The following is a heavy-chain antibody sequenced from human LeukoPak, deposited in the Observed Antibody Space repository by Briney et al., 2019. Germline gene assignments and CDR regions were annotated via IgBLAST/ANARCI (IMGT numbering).Heavy chain of an antibody. Sequence: PSETLSLTCAVSGTSFSSYYWSWIRQPPGKGLEWIGEVNRSGYTNDNPSLKSRVTISVDTSKNQFSLRLRSVTAADTGVYFCARMTTGHDFWGQGTLVTVSS. CDR1: GTSFSSYY. CDR2: VNRSGYT. D-gene: IGHD4-17*01. J-gene: IGHJ4*02. CDR3: ARMTTGHDF. V-gene: IGHV4-34*01.